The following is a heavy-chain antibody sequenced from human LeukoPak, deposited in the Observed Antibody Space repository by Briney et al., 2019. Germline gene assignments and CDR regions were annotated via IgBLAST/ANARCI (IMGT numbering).Heavy chain of an antibody. V-gene: IGHV3-30*02. J-gene: IGHJ4*02. D-gene: IGHD4-17*01. CDR2: IRYDGSNR. CDR3: AKDRSMTTVTPFDN. CDR1: GFSFITYG. Sequence: GGSLRLSCAASGFSFITYGIHWVRQAPGKGLEWVAFIRYDGSNRFYADSVRGRFTISRDNSKNTVYLQMNSLRAEDTAVYYCAKDRSMTTVTPFDNWGQGTLVAVSS.